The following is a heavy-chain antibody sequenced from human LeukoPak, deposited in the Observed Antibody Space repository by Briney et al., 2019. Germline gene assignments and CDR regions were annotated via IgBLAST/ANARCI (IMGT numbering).Heavy chain of an antibody. Sequence: ASVKVSCKASGYTFTSYYMHWVRQAPGQGLEWMGIINPSGGSTSYAQKFQGRVTMTRDMSTGTVYMELSSLRSEDTAVYYCVGVVAATETSNWFDPWGQGTLVTVSS. V-gene: IGHV1-46*01. CDR2: INPSGGST. D-gene: IGHD2-15*01. CDR3: VGVVAATETSNWFDP. J-gene: IGHJ5*02. CDR1: GYTFTSYY.